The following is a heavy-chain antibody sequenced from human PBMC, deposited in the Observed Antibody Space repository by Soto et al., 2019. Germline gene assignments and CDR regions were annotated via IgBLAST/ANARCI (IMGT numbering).Heavy chain of an antibody. D-gene: IGHD5-18*01. CDR2: INHSGST. CDR1: GGSFSGYY. V-gene: IGHV4-34*01. CDR3: ARGGGYSYGFRFYGMDV. J-gene: IGHJ6*02. Sequence: SETLSLTCAVYGGSFSGYYWSWIRQPPGKGLEWIGEINHSGSTNYNPSLKSRVTISVDTSKNQFSLKLSSVTAADTAVYYCARGGGYSYGFRFYGMDVWGQGTTVTVSS.